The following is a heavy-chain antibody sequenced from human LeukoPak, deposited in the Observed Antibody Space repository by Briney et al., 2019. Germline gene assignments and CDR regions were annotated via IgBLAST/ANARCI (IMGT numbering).Heavy chain of an antibody. CDR3: TAGRWLHLGVEY. Sequence: SETLSLTCTVSGGSISSSSYYWGWIRQPPGKGLEWIGSIYYSETTYYSPSLKSRVTISADMSKNQFSLKLGSMTAADTGVYYCTAGRWLHLGVEYWGQGTLVTVSS. V-gene: IGHV4-39*01. CDR2: IYYSETT. D-gene: IGHD5-12*01. CDR1: GGSISSSSYY. J-gene: IGHJ4*02.